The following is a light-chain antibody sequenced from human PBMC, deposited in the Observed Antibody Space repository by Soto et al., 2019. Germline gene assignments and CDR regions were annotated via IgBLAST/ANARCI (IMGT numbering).Light chain of an antibody. J-gene: IGKJ1*01. CDR3: QQYNNWLTWT. V-gene: IGKV3-15*01. CDR1: QSVSGN. Sequence: EIVMTQSPATLSVSPGERATLSCRASQSVSGNLAWYQQKPGQAPRLLIYGASTRATGIPARFSGSGSGTEFTLTISSLQSEDFAVYYCQQYNNWLTWTFGQGTKVKIK. CDR2: GAS.